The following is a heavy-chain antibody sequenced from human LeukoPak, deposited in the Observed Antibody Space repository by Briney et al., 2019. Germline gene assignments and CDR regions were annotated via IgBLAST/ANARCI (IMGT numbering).Heavy chain of an antibody. CDR2: IWHDGSNN. Sequence: GGSLRLSCAASGFTFSSYGMHWVRQAPGKGLEWVALIWHDGSNNYYADSVKGRFTISRDNSKNTLYLQMNSLRAEDTAVYYCARDKAGDHDYWGQGTLVTVSS. J-gene: IGHJ4*02. CDR3: ARDKAGDHDY. V-gene: IGHV3-33*01. D-gene: IGHD7-27*01. CDR1: GFTFSSYG.